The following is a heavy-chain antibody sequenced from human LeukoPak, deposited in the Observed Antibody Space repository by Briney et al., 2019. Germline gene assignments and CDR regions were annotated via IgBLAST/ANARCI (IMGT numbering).Heavy chain of an antibody. V-gene: IGHV4-61*02. CDR2: ISSSGST. CDR3: ARQSGYSCGTYYFDY. CDR1: GGSINSNSYY. J-gene: IGHJ4*02. Sequence: NPSETLSLTCTVSGGSINSNSYYWSWIRQPAGKGLEWIGRISSSGSTNYNPSLKSRVTISVDTSKSQFSLKLSSVTAADTAVYYCARQSGYSCGTYYFDYWGQGTLVTVSS. D-gene: IGHD5-18*01.